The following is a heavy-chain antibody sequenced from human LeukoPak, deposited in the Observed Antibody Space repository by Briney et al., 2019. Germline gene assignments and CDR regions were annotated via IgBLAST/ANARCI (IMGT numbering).Heavy chain of an antibody. CDR1: GFTFSSYA. CDR2: ISSSSSYI. CDR3: ARGAQYYYDSSGYYSDAFDI. J-gene: IGHJ3*02. D-gene: IGHD3-22*01. Sequence: GGSLRLSCVASGFTFSSYAMSWVRQAPGKGLEWVSSISSSSSYIYYADSVKGRFTISRDNAKNSLYLQMNSLRAEDTAVYYCARGAQYYYDSSGYYSDAFDIWGQGTMVTVSS. V-gene: IGHV3-21*01.